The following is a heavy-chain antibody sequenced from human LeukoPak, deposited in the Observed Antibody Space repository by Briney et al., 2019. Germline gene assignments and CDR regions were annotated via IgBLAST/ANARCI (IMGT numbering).Heavy chain of an antibody. J-gene: IGHJ4*02. CDR3: ARGPIVGTPGIVGY. CDR2: ISSDGSST. V-gene: IGHV3-74*01. CDR1: GFTFSTYW. D-gene: IGHD5-12*01. Sequence: GGSLRLSCAASGFTFSTYWMHWVRQAPGKGLVWVSRISSDGSSTNYADSVKGRFTISRDSAKNTLYLQMNRLRAEDTAVYYCARGPIVGTPGIVGYWGQGTLVTVSS.